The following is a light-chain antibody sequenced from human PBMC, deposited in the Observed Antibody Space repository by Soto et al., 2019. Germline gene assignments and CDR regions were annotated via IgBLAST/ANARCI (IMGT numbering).Light chain of an antibody. CDR2: AAS. J-gene: IGKJ1*01. V-gene: IGKV1-17*02. CDR1: QGIRND. CDR3: QQYTLYLET. Sequence: DIQMTQSPSTLSESVGDRDTITCRASQGIRNDLGWYQPKPGKAPKRLIYAASTLQSGVPARFSGSGSGTEFTLTISDLQPDEFVTYYCQQYTLYLETFGQGTKVDIK.